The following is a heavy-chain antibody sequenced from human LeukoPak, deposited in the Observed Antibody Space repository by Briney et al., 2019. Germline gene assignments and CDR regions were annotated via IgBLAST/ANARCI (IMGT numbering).Heavy chain of an antibody. CDR2: ISVYNGNT. D-gene: IGHD6-13*01. J-gene: IGHJ4*02. Sequence: ASVKVSCKASGYTFTGYYMHWVRQAPGQGLEWMGWISVYNGNTNYAQKLQGRVTMTTDTSTSTAYMELRSLRSEDTAVYYCARDMGIAALPVGYWGQGTLVTVSS. V-gene: IGHV1-18*04. CDR1: GYTFTGYY. CDR3: ARDMGIAALPVGY.